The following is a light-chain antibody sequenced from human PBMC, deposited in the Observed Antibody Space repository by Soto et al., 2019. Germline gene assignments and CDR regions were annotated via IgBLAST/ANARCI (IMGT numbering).Light chain of an antibody. Sequence: EIVLTQSPGTLSLSPGERATLSCRASQGVSTSYLAWYQQKPGQAPRLLIYGASSRASGIPDRVSGSGSGTDFTLTINRLEPEDFAVYYCQQYDSSTYTFGQGTKLEIK. CDR1: QGVSTSY. CDR2: GAS. V-gene: IGKV3-20*01. CDR3: QQYDSSTYT. J-gene: IGKJ2*01.